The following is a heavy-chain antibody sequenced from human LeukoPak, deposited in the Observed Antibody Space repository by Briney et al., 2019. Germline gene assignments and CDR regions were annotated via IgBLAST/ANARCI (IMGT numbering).Heavy chain of an antibody. J-gene: IGHJ4*02. CDR3: ATDRQLWYFDH. CDR2: IYYDGSNK. D-gene: IGHD3-10*01. Sequence: GGSLRLSCAASGLSFRSYGMHWVRQAPGKGLEWVAIIYYDGSNKYYADSVKGRFTISRDNSKNTLVLQMNSLRAEDTAVYYCATDRQLWYFDHWGQGTLVTVSS. CDR1: GLSFRSYG. V-gene: IGHV3-33*01.